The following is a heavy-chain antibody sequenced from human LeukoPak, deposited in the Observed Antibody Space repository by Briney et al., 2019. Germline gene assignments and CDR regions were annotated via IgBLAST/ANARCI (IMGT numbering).Heavy chain of an antibody. CDR2: ISSSSSYI. CDR1: GFTFSSYS. CDR3: ARDSGWIQPDAFDI. D-gene: IGHD5-18*01. V-gene: IGHV3-21*01. J-gene: IGHJ3*02. Sequence: GGSLRLSCAASGFTFSSYSMNWVCQAPGKGLEWVSSISSSSSYIYYADSVKGRFTISRDNAKNSLYLQMNSLRAEGTAVYYCARDSGWIQPDAFDIWGQGTMVTVSS.